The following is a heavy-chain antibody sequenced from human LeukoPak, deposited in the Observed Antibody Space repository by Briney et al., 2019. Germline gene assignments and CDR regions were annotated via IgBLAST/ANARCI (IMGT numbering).Heavy chain of an antibody. CDR2: ISHSSSYI. Sequence: PGESLRLSCAASGFTFSRYSMNWVRQAPGKGLEWVSSISHSSSYIYYADSVKGRFTISRDNAKNSLYLQMNSLRAEDAAVYYCAELGITMIGGVWGKGTTVTISS. CDR1: GFTFSRYS. CDR3: AELGITMIGGV. V-gene: IGHV3-21*01. J-gene: IGHJ6*04. D-gene: IGHD3-10*02.